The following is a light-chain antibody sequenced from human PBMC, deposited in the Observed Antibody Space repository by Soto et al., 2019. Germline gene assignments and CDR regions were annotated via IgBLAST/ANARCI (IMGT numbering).Light chain of an antibody. Sequence: DIVLTQSPGTLSLSPGERVTLSCGASQSVSSNLAWYQQKRGQAPRLLIFGASTRAAGFPDRFSGSGSGTDFSLTISSLEPEDFAVYYCQQRSHWPRTFGQGTKVDIK. CDR3: QQRSHWPRT. CDR1: QSVSSN. CDR2: GAS. J-gene: IGKJ1*01. V-gene: IGKV3-11*01.